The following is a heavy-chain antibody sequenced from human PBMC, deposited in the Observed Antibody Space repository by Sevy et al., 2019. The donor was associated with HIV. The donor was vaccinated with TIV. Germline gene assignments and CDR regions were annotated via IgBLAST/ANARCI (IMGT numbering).Heavy chain of an antibody. CDR3: AKPTSYVYGSSSDPLPSSRNDY. CDR2: ISGSGVRT. D-gene: IGHD3-10*01. J-gene: IGHJ4*02. CDR1: GFTFTSYA. V-gene: IGHV3-23*01. Sequence: GGSLRLSCAASGFTFTSYAMSWVRQAPGKGLEWVSAISGSGVRTYYADSVKGRFTISRDNSKNTLNLQMNSLRAEDTAIYYCAKPTSYVYGSSSDPLPSSRNDYWGQGTLVTVSS.